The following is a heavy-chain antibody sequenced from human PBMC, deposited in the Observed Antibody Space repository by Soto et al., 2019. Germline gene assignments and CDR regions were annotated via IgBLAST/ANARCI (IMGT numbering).Heavy chain of an antibody. D-gene: IGHD1-7*01. CDR2: ISPNGQGI. V-gene: IGHV3-23*01. Sequence: GGSLRLSCGASGFTLISYGMSWVRQAPGKGLEWVSAISPNGQGIYYADSVRGRFTISRDTFKNTVFLHMDSLRAEDTAVYYCAKDRNYPRDCFHYWGQGTLVTVSS. CDR1: GFTLISYG. CDR3: AKDRNYPRDCFHY. J-gene: IGHJ4*02.